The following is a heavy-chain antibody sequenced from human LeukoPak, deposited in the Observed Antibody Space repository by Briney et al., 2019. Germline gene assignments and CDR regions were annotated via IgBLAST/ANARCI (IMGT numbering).Heavy chain of an antibody. CDR1: GYTLTELS. V-gene: IGHV1-24*01. CDR3: ARDLEVTGTLDY. Sequence: ASVKVSCKVSGYTLTELSMHWVRQAPGKGLEWMGRFDPEDGETIYAQKFQGRVTMTRDMSTSTVYMELSSLRSKDTAVYYCARDLEVTGTLDYWGQGTLVTVSS. J-gene: IGHJ4*02. D-gene: IGHD5-18*01. CDR2: FDPEDGET.